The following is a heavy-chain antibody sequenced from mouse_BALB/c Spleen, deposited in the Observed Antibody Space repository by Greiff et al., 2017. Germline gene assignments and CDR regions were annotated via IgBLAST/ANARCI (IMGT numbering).Heavy chain of an antibody. Sequence: EAKLMESGGGLVKPGGSLKLSCAASGFTFSDYYMYWVRQTPEKRLEWVATISDGGSYTYYPDSVKGRFTISRDNAKNNLYLQMSSLKSEDTAMYYCARGGGDYWGQGTTLTVSS. CDR2: ISDGGSYT. CDR3: ARGGGDY. J-gene: IGHJ2*01. CDR1: GFTFSDYY. V-gene: IGHV5-4*02.